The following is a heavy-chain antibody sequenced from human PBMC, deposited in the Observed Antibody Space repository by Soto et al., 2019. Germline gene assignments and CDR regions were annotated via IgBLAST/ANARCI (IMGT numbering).Heavy chain of an antibody. CDR3: ASHRPFYHDRSADYDEAFDI. CDR1: GFTFSTYS. D-gene: IGHD3-22*01. V-gene: IGHV3-48*02. Sequence: PGGSLRLSCGASGFTFSTYSMNWVRQAPGKGLEWVSYISDRSTTIYYADSVKGRFTISRDNAKNSLYLQMNSLRDEDTAMYYCASHRPFYHDRSADYDEAFDIWGQGTMVTVSS. CDR2: ISDRSTTI. J-gene: IGHJ3*02.